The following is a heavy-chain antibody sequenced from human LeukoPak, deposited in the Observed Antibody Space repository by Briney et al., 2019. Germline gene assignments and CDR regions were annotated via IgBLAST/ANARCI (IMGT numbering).Heavy chain of an antibody. V-gene: IGHV4-4*09. D-gene: IGHD3-10*01. CDR2: IYTSGST. Sequence: SETLSLTCTVSGGSISSYYWSWIRQPPGKGLEWIGYIYTSGSTNYNPSLKGRVTISVDTSKNQFSLKLSSVTAADTAVYYCARQISPLVRGVIIGWFDPWGQGTLVTVSS. CDR1: GGSISSYY. J-gene: IGHJ5*02. CDR3: ARQISPLVRGVIIGWFDP.